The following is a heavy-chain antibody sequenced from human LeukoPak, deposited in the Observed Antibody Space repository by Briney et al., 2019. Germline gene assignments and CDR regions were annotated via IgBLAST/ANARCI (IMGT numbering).Heavy chain of an antibody. CDR2: IYRGGST. D-gene: IGHD4-23*01. Sequence: QSGGSLRLSCAASGFSFSDYAMSWVRQAPGKGLEWVSVIYRGGSTYYADSVKGRFTISRHNSRDTMYLQMNSLRTEDTAVYYCARTLRGGKFDYWGQGTLVTVSS. J-gene: IGHJ4*02. CDR1: GFSFSDYA. CDR3: ARTLRGGKFDY. V-gene: IGHV3-53*04.